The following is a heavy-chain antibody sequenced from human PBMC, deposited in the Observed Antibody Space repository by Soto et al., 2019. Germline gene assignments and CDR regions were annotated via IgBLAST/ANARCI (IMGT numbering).Heavy chain of an antibody. CDR1: NVSVSSGTYS. CDR3: ARGHYYYAMDV. CDR2: IYDSWTT. Sequence: TLSLTCTVSNVSVSSGTYSWSWVRQPPGKGLECIVYIYDSWTTYYTPSLKSRLTMSMDRANDHFSRTLTSVTAADTGVYFSARGHYYYAMDVWGQGITVTVSS. V-gene: IGHV4-30-2*01. J-gene: IGHJ6*02.